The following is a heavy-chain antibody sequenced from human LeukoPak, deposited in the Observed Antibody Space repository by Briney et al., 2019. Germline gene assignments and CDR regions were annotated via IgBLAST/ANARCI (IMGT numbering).Heavy chain of an antibody. CDR3: ARPITPILYQGGAFDI. J-gene: IGHJ3*02. CDR2: IKQDGSEK. D-gene: IGHD2-15*01. Sequence: GGSLRLSCAASGFTFSSYWMSWVRQAPGKGLEWVANIKQDGSEKYYVDSVKGRFTISRDNAKNSLYLQMNSLRAEDTAVYYCARPITPILYQGGAFDIWGQGTMVTVSS. V-gene: IGHV3-7*01. CDR1: GFTFSSYW.